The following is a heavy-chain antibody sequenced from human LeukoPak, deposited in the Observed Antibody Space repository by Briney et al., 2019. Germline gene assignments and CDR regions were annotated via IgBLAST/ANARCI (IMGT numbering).Heavy chain of an antibody. CDR3: AKDLLVATTRVDYFDY. D-gene: IGHD5-12*01. Sequence: PGGSLRLSCAASGFTFSSYAMSWVRQAPGKGLEWVSAISGSGGSTYYADSVKGRFTISRDNSKNTLYLQMNSLRAEDTAVYYCAKDLLVATTRVDYFDYWGQGTLVTVSS. CDR2: ISGSGGST. CDR1: GFTFSSYA. V-gene: IGHV3-23*01. J-gene: IGHJ4*02.